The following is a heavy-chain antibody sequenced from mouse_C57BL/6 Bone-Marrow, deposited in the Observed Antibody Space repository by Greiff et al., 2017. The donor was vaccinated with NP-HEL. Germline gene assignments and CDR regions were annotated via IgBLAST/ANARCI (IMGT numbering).Heavy chain of an antibody. Sequence: QVQLQQPGAELVRPGSSVKLSCKASGYTFTSYWMHWVKQRPIQGLEWIGNIDPSDSETHYNQKFKDKATLTVDKSSSTAYMQLSSLTSEDSAVYYCARSRGNYTWFAYWGQGTLVTVSA. D-gene: IGHD2-1*01. CDR3: ARSRGNYTWFAY. V-gene: IGHV1-52*01. J-gene: IGHJ3*01. CDR1: GYTFTSYW. CDR2: IDPSDSET.